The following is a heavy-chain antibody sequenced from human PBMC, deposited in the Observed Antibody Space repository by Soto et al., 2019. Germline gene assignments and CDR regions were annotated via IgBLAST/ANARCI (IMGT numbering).Heavy chain of an antibody. D-gene: IGHD3-22*01. CDR3: ARLVYDSSGYRPG. CDR2: IYYSGST. CDR1: VASISSISYT. J-gene: IGHJ4*02. V-gene: IGHV4-39*01. Sequence: SEPLSFTCTVSVASISSISYTWAWFRQPPGKGLEWIGSIYYSGSTYYNPSLKSRVTISVDTSKNQFSLKLSSVTAADTAVYYCARLVYDSSGYRPGWGQGTLVTVS.